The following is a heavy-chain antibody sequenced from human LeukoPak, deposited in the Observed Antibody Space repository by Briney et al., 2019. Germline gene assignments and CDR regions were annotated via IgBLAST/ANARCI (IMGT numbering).Heavy chain of an antibody. V-gene: IGHV3-48*04. CDR2: ISSSGSTI. CDR1: GFTFSSYW. CDR3: ARDPGYYYYYYMDV. Sequence: GGSLRLSCAASGFTFSSYWMSWVRQAPGKGLEWVSYISSSGSTIYYADSVKGRFTISRDNAKNSLYLQMNSLRAEDTAIYYCARDPGYYYYYYMDVWGKGTTVTISS. J-gene: IGHJ6*03.